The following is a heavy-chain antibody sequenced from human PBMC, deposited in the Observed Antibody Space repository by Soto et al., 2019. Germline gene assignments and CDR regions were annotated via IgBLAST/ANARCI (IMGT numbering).Heavy chain of an antibody. V-gene: IGHV3-23*01. CDR1: GFPFSSYA. Sequence: GGSLRLSCAASGFPFSSYAMSWVRQAPGKGLEWVSAISGSDGSTYHAESVKGRFTISRDNSKNTLYLQMNSLRAEDTAVYYCAKKIVRAVIRVAFDIWGQGTMVTVSS. CDR2: ISGSDGST. D-gene: IGHD2-15*01. J-gene: IGHJ3*02. CDR3: AKKIVRAVIRVAFDI.